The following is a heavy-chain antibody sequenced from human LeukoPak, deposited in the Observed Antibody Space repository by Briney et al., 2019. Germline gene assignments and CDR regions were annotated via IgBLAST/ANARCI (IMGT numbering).Heavy chain of an antibody. Sequence: SVKVSCEASGGTFSSHGISWVRQAPGQGLEWMGGIIPIFGTANTAQKFQGRLTITTDESTSTAYMELSSLRSDDTAVYYCARDTRSWSAFDMWGQGTRVTVSP. CDR3: ARDTRSWSAFDM. CDR2: IIPIFGTA. J-gene: IGHJ3*02. CDR1: GGTFSSHG. D-gene: IGHD2-8*02. V-gene: IGHV1-69*05.